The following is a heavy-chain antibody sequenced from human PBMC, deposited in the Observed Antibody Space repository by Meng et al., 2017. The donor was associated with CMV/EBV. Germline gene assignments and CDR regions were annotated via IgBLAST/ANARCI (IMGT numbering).Heavy chain of an antibody. V-gene: IGHV4-34*01. CDR2: INYSEST. Sequence: YGGSFSGYSGSWIRQPPGKGLAWLGQINYSESTNYSPSLKSRVTISVDTSKNQVSLKLSSVTAADTAVYYCARRVGRVVPAAIHWFDPWGQGTLVTVSS. D-gene: IGHD2-2*01. CDR1: GGSFSGYS. CDR3: ARRVGRVVPAAIHWFDP. J-gene: IGHJ5*02.